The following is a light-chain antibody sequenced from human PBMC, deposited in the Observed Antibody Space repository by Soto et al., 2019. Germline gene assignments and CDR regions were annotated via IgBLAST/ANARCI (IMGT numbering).Light chain of an antibody. J-gene: IGKJ1*01. CDR3: MQPLQTPWT. CDR1: QSLLYRNGHNY. Sequence: DVVLTQSPLSLPVTPGEPASISCRSSQSLLYRNGHNYLDWYLQKPGQSPQLLIYLGSYRSSGVPDRFSGSGSGTDFTLKISRVEAEDVGVYYCMQPLQTPWTFGQGTKVEIK. CDR2: LGS. V-gene: IGKV2-28*01.